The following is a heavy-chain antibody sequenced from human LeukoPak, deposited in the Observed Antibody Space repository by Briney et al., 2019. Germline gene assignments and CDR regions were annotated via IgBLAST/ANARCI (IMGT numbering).Heavy chain of an antibody. D-gene: IGHD1-26*01. J-gene: IGHJ4*02. CDR3: AKDQSRVGGSDPFDD. Sequence: GGSLRLSCAASGFTSSNCAMTWVRQAQGEGLEWVASISGSGASTYYADSVKGRFTISRDNSKNTVNLQMNSLRAEDTAVYFCAKDQSRVGGSDPFDDWGQGTLVIVSS. CDR2: ISGSGAST. CDR1: GFTSSNCA. V-gene: IGHV3-23*01.